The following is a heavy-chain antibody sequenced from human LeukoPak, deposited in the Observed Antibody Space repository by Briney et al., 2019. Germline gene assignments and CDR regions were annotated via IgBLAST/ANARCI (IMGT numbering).Heavy chain of an antibody. CDR1: GFTFSSYS. CDR2: LRYDGSSK. V-gene: IGHV3-30*02. Sequence: GGSLRLSCAASGFTFSSYSMNWVRQAPGKGLEWVAFLRYDGSSKFYTDSVKGRFTISRDNSKNTLYLQMNSLRAEDAAVYYCAKDYIYGGWGNAFDIWGQGTMVTVSS. D-gene: IGHD5-18*01. CDR3: AKDYIYGGWGNAFDI. J-gene: IGHJ3*02.